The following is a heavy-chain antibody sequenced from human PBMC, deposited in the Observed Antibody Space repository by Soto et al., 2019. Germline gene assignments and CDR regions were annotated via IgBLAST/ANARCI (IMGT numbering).Heavy chain of an antibody. CDR1: GFTFSTYA. CDR2: VSASGLNT. J-gene: IGHJ4*02. D-gene: IGHD5-18*01. V-gene: IGHV3-23*01. Sequence: EVQLLESGGKLVQPGGSLTLSCAASGFTFSTYAMAWVRQAPGKGLEWVSGVSASGLNTDYADPVKGRFYISRDNSKNTVSLHMNRLRAEDTALYYCAKERPRRTSGYVFDYWGQGTPVTVSS. CDR3: AKERPRRTSGYVFDY.